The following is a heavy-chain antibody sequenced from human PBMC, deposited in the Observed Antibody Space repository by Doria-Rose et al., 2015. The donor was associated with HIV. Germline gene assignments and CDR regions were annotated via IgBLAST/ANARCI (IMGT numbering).Heavy chain of an antibody. CDR2: IFSDDEG. CDR3: ARIKSSRWYHKYYFDF. J-gene: IGHJ4*02. CDR1: GVSLSSPGMG. Sequence: QITLKESGPVLVKPTETLTLTCTVSGVSLSSPGMGVSWIRQPPGKALEWLANIFSDDEGSYITSLKCRLTISRGTSKRQVVLTMTDMDPVDTATYYCARIKSSRWYHKYYFDFWGQGTLVIVSA. D-gene: IGHD6-13*01. V-gene: IGHV2-26*01.